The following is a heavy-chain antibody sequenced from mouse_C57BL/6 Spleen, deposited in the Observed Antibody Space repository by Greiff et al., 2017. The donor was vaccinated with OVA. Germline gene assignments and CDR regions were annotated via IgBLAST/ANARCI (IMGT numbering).Heavy chain of an antibody. D-gene: IGHD2-4*01. CDR1: GYTFTIYW. CDR3: ARRYDYDGYFDV. Sequence: QVQLQQPGAELVRPGSSVKLSCKASGYTFTIYWMDWVKQRPGQGLEWIGNIYPSDSETHYNQKFKDKATLTVDKSSSTAYMQLSSLTSEDSAVYYCARRYDYDGYFDVWGTGTTVTVSS. CDR2: IYPSDSET. V-gene: IGHV1-61*01. J-gene: IGHJ1*03.